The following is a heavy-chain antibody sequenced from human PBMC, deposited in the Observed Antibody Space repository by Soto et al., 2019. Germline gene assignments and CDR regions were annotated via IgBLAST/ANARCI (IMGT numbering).Heavy chain of an antibody. CDR3: AGSFKYGSGTFDALDV. Sequence: QVLLVQSGTEVKKPGSSVKVSCQASGGTSSDYALTWVRQAPGQGLEWMGGIIPIFGTANYAQRFQGRVSITADESSSTAYMELSSLKSEDTAVYYCAGSFKYGSGTFDALDVWGHETMVMVSS. CDR2: IIPIFGTA. J-gene: IGHJ3*01. CDR1: GGTSSDYA. D-gene: IGHD3-10*01. V-gene: IGHV1-69*01.